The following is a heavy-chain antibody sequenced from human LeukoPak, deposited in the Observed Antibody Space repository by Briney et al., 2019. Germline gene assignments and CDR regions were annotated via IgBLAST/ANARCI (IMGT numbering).Heavy chain of an antibody. CDR1: GFTFSNYW. V-gene: IGHV3-7*01. CDR2: IKQDGSEK. J-gene: IGHJ4*02. CDR3: ASFSGYSCG. Sequence: GGSLRLSCAASGFTFSNYWINWVRQAPGKGLEWVANIKQDGSEKHYVDSVKGRFTISRDNAKNSLYLQMNSLRAEDTAVYYCASFSGYSCGWGQGTLVTVSS. D-gene: IGHD6-19*01.